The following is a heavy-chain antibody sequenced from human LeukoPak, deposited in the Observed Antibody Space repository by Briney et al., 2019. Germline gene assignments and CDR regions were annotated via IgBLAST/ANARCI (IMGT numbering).Heavy chain of an antibody. CDR1: GFTFSTFA. Sequence: GGSVRLSCAASGFTFSTFAMSWVRQDPGRGLEWVSSITGAGDTTFYPESVKGRFTISRDNSKNTLYLQMNSLRVEDTALYFCVRDRNYYEALQRSYWGQGTLVTVSS. D-gene: IGHD3-3*01. CDR2: ITGAGDTT. CDR3: VRDRNYYEALQRSY. V-gene: IGHV3-23*01. J-gene: IGHJ4*02.